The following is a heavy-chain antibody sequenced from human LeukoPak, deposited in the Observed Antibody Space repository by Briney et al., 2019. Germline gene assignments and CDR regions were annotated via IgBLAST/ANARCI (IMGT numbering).Heavy chain of an antibody. J-gene: IGHJ4*02. CDR2: INHSGST. CDR1: GGSISSGDYY. D-gene: IGHD2-2*01. Sequence: SETLSLTCTVSGGSISSGDYYWSWIRQPPGKGLEWIGEINHSGSTNYNPSLKSRVTISVDTSKNQFSLKLSSVTAADTAVYYCARGVEGYCSSTSCYGLDYWGQGTLVTVSS. V-gene: IGHV4-39*07. CDR3: ARGVEGYCSSTSCYGLDY.